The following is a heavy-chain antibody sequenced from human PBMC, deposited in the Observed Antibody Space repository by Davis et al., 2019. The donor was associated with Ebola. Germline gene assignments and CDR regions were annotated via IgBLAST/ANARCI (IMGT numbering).Heavy chain of an antibody. V-gene: IGHV3-9*01. D-gene: IGHD5-12*01. J-gene: IGHJ6*04. Sequence: SLKISCAASGFTFDDYGMSWVRQAPGKGLAWVASISWHTVKTGYSDSVKGRFTISRDNAKKSLYLEMNNVKLGDAASYYCAKDKGSGYYNEANMNNFYYYYAMDVWGKGTTVTVSS. CDR2: ISWHTVKT. CDR3: AKDKGSGYYNEANMNNFYYYYAMDV. CDR1: GFTFDDYG.